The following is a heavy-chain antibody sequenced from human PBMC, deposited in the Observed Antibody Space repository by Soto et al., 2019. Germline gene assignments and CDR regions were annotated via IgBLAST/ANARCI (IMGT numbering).Heavy chain of an antibody. CDR1: GGSFSGYY. CDR2: INHSGST. J-gene: IGHJ4*02. D-gene: IGHD2-15*01. Sequence: QVQLQQWGAGLLKPSETLSLTCAVYGGSFSGYYWSWIRQPPGKGLEWIGEINHSGSTNYNPSLNSRVTISVDTSKNQFSLKLSSVTAADTAVYYCARGPYCSGGSCSSRGLPDIPGYYFDYWGQGTLVTVSS. V-gene: IGHV4-34*01. CDR3: ARGPYCSGGSCSSRGLPDIPGYYFDY.